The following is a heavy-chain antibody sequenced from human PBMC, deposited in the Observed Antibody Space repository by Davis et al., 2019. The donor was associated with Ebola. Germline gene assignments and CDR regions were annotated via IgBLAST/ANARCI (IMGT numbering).Heavy chain of an antibody. J-gene: IGHJ4*02. CDR2: IYDHST. V-gene: IGHV3-53*04. D-gene: IGHD6-19*01. CDR1: GFTVSSNH. CDR3: ATTQWLREFDN. Sequence: GESLKISCAASGFTVSSNHMSWVRQAPGKGLEWGSVIYDHSTAYADSVRGRFIIYRNKSNNTLYLEMNSLRVDDTAVYYCATTQWLREFDNWGQGTLVTVSS.